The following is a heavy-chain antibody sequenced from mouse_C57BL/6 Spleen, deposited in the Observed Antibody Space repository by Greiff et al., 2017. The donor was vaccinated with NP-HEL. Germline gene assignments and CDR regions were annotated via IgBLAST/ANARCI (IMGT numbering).Heavy chain of an antibody. J-gene: IGHJ2*01. CDR2: IYPGDGDT. Sequence: LQESGPELVKPGASVKISCKASGYAFSSSWMNWVKQRPGKGLEWIGRIYPGDGDTNYNGKFKGKATLTADKSSSTAYMQLSSLTSEDSAVYFCARSRLLSYFDYWGQGTTLTVSS. V-gene: IGHV1-82*01. D-gene: IGHD2-10*01. CDR3: ARSRLLSYFDY. CDR1: GYAFSSSW.